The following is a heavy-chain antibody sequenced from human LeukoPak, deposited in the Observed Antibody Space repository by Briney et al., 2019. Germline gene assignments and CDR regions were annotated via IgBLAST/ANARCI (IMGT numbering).Heavy chain of an antibody. CDR3: AVVVITGFDY. CDR2: INPNSGGT. V-gene: IGHV1-2*02. D-gene: IGHD3-22*01. CDR1: GYTFTGYY. J-gene: IGHJ4*02. Sequence: ASVKVSYPASGYTFTGYYMDWVRQAPGQGLEWMGWINPNSGGTNYAQKCQGRVTMTRDTSISTAYMELSRLRSDDTAVYYCAVVVITGFDYWGQGTLVTVSS.